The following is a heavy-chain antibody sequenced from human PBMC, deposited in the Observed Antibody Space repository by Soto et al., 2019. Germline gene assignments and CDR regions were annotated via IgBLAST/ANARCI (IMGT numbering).Heavy chain of an antibody. CDR2: IYYSGST. J-gene: IGHJ6*02. CDR1: GGSISSGDYY. V-gene: IGHV4-30-4*01. D-gene: IGHD3-9*01. CDR3: ARGPPITPVLRYFDWLGGMDV. Sequence: PSETLSLTCTVSGGSISSGDYYWSWIRQPPGKGLEWIGYIYYSGSTYYNPSLKSRVTISVDTSKNQFSLKLSSVTAADTAVYYCARGPPITPVLRYFDWLGGMDVWGQGTTVTV.